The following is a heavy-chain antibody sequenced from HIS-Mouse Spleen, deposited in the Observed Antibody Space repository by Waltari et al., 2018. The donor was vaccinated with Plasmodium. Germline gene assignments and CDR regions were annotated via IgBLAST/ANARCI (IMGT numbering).Heavy chain of an antibody. CDR1: GFTFSSSD. J-gene: IGHJ3*02. CDR2: IGTAGDT. Sequence: EVQLVESGGGLVQPGGSLRLSCAASGFTFSSSDMHWVRQATGKWLEWVSVIGTAGDTYYPGSVKGRFTISRENAKNSLYLQMNSLRAGDTAVYYCARGRWNHAFDIWGQGTMVTVSS. D-gene: IGHD1-1*01. V-gene: IGHV3-13*01. CDR3: ARGRWNHAFDI.